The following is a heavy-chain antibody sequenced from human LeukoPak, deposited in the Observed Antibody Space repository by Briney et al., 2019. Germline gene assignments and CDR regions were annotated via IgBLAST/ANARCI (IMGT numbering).Heavy chain of an antibody. D-gene: IGHD3-10*01. CDR3: ARDHYYGSGSR. V-gene: IGHV4-59*12. CDR1: GFTFSDYY. CDR2: VYYTGST. Sequence: PGGSRRLSCAASGFTFSDYYMSWIRQAPGKGLEWIGYVYYTGSTNYNPSLKSRVTISVDRSKNQFSLKLSSVTAADTAVYYCARDHYYGSGSRWGQGTLVTVSS. J-gene: IGHJ4*02.